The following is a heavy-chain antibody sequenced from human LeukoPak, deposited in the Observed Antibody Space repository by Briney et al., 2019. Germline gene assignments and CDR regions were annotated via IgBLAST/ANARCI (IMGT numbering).Heavy chain of an antibody. J-gene: IGHJ4*02. D-gene: IGHD3/OR15-3a*01. CDR2: INPSGGST. CDR3: ARVGWFPFDY. Sequence: ASVKVSCKASGYTFTSYYMHSVRQAPGQRLEWMGIINPSGGSTSYAQKFQGRVTMTRDMSTSTVYMELSTLRSEDTAVYYCARVGWFPFDYWGQGTLVTVSS. V-gene: IGHV1-46*01. CDR1: GYTFTSYY.